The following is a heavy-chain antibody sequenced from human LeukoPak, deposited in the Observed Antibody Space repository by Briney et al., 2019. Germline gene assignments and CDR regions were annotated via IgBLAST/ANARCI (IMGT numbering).Heavy chain of an antibody. CDR3: ARLVVTPDYGMDV. CDR1: GYTFTSYY. V-gene: IGHV1-46*01. Sequence: ASAKVSCKASGYTFTSYYMHWVRQAPGQGLEWMGIINPSGGSTSYAQKFQGRVTMTRDTSASTVYMELSSLRSEDTAVYYCARLVVTPDYGMDVWGQGTSVTVSS. D-gene: IGHD4-23*01. J-gene: IGHJ6*02. CDR2: INPSGGST.